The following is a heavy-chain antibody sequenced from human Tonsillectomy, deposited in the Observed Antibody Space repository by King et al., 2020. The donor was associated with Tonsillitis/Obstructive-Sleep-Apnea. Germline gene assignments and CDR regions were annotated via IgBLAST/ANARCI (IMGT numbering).Heavy chain of an antibody. CDR2: IRPRDSDS. J-gene: IGHJ4*02. V-gene: IGHV5-51*01. CDR1: GYRFVNYW. D-gene: IGHD3/OR15-3a*01. CDR3: ARLSNVDFWALTFDY. Sequence: QLVQSGAEMKKAGESLKISCKGSGYRFVNYWIVWVRQKPGKGLEWMGVIRPRDSDSKYRPSFQGQVTVSADKSISTAYLQWSSLKVSDSATYYCARLSNVDFWALTFDYWGQGTQVTVSS.